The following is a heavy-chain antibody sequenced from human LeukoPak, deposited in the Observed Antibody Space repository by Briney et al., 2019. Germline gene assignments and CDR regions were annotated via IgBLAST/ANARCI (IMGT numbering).Heavy chain of an antibody. CDR1: GYTFTSYD. CDR2: MNPNSANT. CDR3: ARVKSRGSDRNWFDP. J-gene: IGHJ5*02. D-gene: IGHD1-26*01. Sequence: TSVKVSCKASGYTFTSYDINWVRQATGQGLEWMGWMNPNSANTGYAQKFQGRVTMTRNTSISTAYMELSSLRSEDTAVYYCARVKSRGSDRNWFDPWGQGTLVTVSS. V-gene: IGHV1-8*01.